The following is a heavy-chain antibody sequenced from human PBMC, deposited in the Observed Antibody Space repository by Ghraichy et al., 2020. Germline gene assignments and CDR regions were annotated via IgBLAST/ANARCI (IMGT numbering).Heavy chain of an antibody. CDR2: IYYSGST. CDR1: GGSISSYY. J-gene: IGHJ4*02. CDR3: ARADYGDGFDY. D-gene: IGHD4-17*01. Sequence: SETLSLTCTVSGGSISSYYWSWIRQPPGKGLEWIGYIYYSGSTNYNPSLKSRVTISVDTSKNQFSLKLSSVTAADTTVYYCARADYGDGFDYWGQGTLVTVSS. V-gene: IGHV4-59*01.